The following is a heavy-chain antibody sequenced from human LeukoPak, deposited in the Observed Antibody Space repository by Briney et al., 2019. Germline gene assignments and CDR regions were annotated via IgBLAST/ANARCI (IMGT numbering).Heavy chain of an antibody. CDR3: ARDQGEAAGTMVPFDY. CDR1: GGSISSYY. V-gene: IGHV4-59*12. CDR2: IYYSGST. J-gene: IGHJ4*02. Sequence: PSETLSLTCTVSGGSISSYYWSWIRQPPGKGLEWIGYIYYSGSTNYNPSLKSRLTISVDKSKNQFSLKLSSVTAADTAVYYCARDQGEAAGTMVPFDYWGQGTLVTVSS. D-gene: IGHD6-13*01.